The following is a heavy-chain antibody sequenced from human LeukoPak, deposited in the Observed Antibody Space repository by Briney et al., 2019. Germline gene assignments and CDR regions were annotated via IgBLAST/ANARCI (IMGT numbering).Heavy chain of an antibody. CDR1: GGSISSYY. J-gene: IGHJ3*02. CDR2: IHYTGST. V-gene: IGHV4-59*01. D-gene: IGHD5-12*01. CDR3: ARGGGYSGYVAFDI. Sequence: PSETLSLTCTVSGGSISSYYWSWIRQSPGKGLECIGYIHYTGSTNYNPSLKSRVTISVETSKNQFSLKLKSVTAADTAVYYCARGGGYSGYVAFDIWGQGTMVTVSS.